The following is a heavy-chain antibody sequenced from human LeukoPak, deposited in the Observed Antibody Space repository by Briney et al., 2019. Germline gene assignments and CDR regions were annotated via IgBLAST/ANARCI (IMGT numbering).Heavy chain of an antibody. CDR2: IKRDGGGV. V-gene: IGHV3-7*01. Sequence: PGGSLRLSCAAAGFTFNNYWMTWVRQAPGQGLEWVANIKRDGGGVNYVDSVRGRFTISRDNAKNSPYLQMNSLRAEDTAVYYCARDASPGYSGAWLDAFDIWGQGTMVTVSS. D-gene: IGHD5-12*01. CDR1: GFTFNNYW. CDR3: ARDASPGYSGAWLDAFDI. J-gene: IGHJ3*02.